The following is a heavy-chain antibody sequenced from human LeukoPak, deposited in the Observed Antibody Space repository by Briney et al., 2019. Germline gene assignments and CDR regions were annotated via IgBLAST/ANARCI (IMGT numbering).Heavy chain of an antibody. CDR1: GFPLSSYS. CDR3: VRVKGSYFDY. Sequence: GGSLRLFCAASGFPLSSYSINWVRQAPGKGLEWVSYISSSGSAIYYVDSVKGRFTVSRDNAKNSLFLQMNSPRAEDTAVYYCVRVKGSYFDYWGQGALVTVSS. V-gene: IGHV3-48*01. CDR2: ISSSGSAI. D-gene: IGHD2-15*01. J-gene: IGHJ4*02.